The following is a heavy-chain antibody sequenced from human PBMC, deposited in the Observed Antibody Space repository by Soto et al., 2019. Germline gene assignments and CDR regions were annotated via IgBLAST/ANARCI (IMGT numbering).Heavy chain of an antibody. CDR3: VRHFDC. J-gene: IGHJ5*01. CDR1: GFTFSTYW. Sequence: EVQLVESGGGLVQPGGSLRLSCAASGFTFSTYWISWVRQAPGKGLEWVANMKPDGGEKYYMDSVKGRFTISRDNTKNSLYLQMSRRGAEVTAVYYCVRHFDCWGQGTLVTVSS. V-gene: IGHV3-7*01. CDR2: MKPDGGEK.